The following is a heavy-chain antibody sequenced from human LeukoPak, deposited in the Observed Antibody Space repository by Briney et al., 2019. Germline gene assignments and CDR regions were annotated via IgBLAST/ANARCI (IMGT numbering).Heavy chain of an antibody. D-gene: IGHD3-10*01. CDR2: IYYSGST. Sequence: SETLSLTCTVSGGSISSYYWSWIRQPPGKGLEWIGYIYYSGSTNYNPSLKSRVTISVDTSKNQFSLKLSSVTAADTAVYYCATVWFGEFKERYYYYYNGMDVWGQGTTVTVSS. CDR1: GGSISSYY. J-gene: IGHJ6*02. V-gene: IGHV4-59*08. CDR3: ATVWFGEFKERYYYYYNGMDV.